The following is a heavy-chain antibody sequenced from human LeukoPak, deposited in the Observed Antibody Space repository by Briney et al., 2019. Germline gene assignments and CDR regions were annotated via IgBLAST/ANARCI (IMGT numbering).Heavy chain of an antibody. CDR2: ISPYNGNA. D-gene: IGHD5-24*01. Sequence: GASVKVSCKTSGYTFTNYAISWVRQAPGQGLEWMGSISPYNGNADYAQKLQGRVTITTDTSTTTGYMELRSLRSDDTAIYYCARGWLQPYWYFDLWGRGTLVTVSS. V-gene: IGHV1-18*01. CDR1: GYTFTNYA. CDR3: ARGWLQPYWYFDL. J-gene: IGHJ2*01.